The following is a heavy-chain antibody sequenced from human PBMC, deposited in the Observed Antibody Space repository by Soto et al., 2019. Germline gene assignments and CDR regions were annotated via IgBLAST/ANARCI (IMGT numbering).Heavy chain of an antibody. J-gene: IGHJ5*02. CDR3: ARFFGDYVVYDL. CDR1: GDSIRSYW. Sequence: QVQLQESGPGLVKPSETLSLTCNVSGDSIRSYWWSWLRQPPGKGLEWIGYTHYSGSNSYSPSLKSRLTLSVDASKNQFSLRLKSVTAADTAVYYCARFFGDYVVYDLWGQGTLVTVSP. CDR2: THYSGSN. D-gene: IGHD4-17*01. V-gene: IGHV4-59*01.